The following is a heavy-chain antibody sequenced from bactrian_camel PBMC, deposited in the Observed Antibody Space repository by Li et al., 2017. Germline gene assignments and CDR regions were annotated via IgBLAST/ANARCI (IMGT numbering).Heavy chain of an antibody. V-gene: IGHV3-2*01. CDR1: PETYHNHC. D-gene: IGHD3*01. Sequence: HVQLVESGGGSVQAGGSLRLSCAASPETYHNHCMGWFRQVPGKDTEGVARIDGSGQYTFYTDSTKGRFTISRADNTLYLQMNDLKPEDSAMYYCAAMVTIGCSVSPETFRWWDQGTQVTVS. J-gene: IGHJ4*01. CDR3: AAMVTIGCSVSPETFRW. CDR2: IDGSGQYT.